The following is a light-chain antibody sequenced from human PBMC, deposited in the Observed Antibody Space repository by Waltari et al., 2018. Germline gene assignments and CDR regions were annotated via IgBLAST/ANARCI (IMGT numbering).Light chain of an antibody. CDR2: DAS. V-gene: IGKV3-20*01. J-gene: IGKJ1*01. CDR1: QSVGRS. Sequence: EIVLTQSPGTLSLSPGERATLPCRASQSVGRSLAWYQQKPGRAPRLLIYDASRRATGIPDRFSGSGSGTDFSLTISRLEPEDFAVYYCQNYVRLPATFGQGTKVEI. CDR3: QNYVRLPAT.